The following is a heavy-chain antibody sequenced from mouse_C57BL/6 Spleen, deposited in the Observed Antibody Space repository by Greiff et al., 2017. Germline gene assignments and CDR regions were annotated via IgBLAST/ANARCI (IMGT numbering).Heavy chain of an antibody. J-gene: IGHJ4*01. CDR2: INPYNGGT. CDR3: AFYAMDY. CDR1: GYTFTDYY. Sequence: EVQVVESGPVLVKPGASVKMSCKASGYTFTDYYMNWVKQSHGKSLEWIGVINPYNGGTSYNQKFKGKATLTVDKSSSTAYMELNSLTSEDSAVYYCAFYAMDYWGQGTSVTVSS. V-gene: IGHV1-19*01.